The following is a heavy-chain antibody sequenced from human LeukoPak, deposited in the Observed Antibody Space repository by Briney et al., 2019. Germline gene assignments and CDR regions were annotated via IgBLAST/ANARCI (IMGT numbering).Heavy chain of an antibody. J-gene: IGHJ4*02. D-gene: IGHD3-3*01. CDR1: GGSISSYY. CDR3: AREPPYYDFWSGYYSYFDY. V-gene: IGHV4-4*07. CDR2: IYTSGST. Sequence: SETLSLTCTVSGGSISSYYWSWIRQPAGKGLEWIGRIYTSGSTNYNPSLKSRVTMSVDTSKNQFSLKLSSVTAADTAVYYCAREPPYYDFWSGYYSYFDYWGQGTLVTVSS.